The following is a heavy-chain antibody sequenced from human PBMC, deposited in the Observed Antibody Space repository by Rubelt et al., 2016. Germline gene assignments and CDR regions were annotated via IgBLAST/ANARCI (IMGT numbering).Heavy chain of an antibody. CDR3: ARDQAIVGARHYYYGMDV. CDR2: GGT. V-gene: IGHV1-2*02. Sequence: GGTNYAQKFQGRVTMTRDTSISTAYMELSRLRSDDTAVYYCARDQAIVGARHYYYGMDVWGQGTTVTVSS. J-gene: IGHJ6*02. D-gene: IGHD2/OR15-2a*01.